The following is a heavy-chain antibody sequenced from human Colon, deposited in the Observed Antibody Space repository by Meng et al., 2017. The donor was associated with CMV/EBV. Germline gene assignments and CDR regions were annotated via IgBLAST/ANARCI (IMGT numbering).Heavy chain of an antibody. V-gene: IGHV3-30*04. CDR1: GFPFGRSA. J-gene: IGHJ5*02. Sequence: SGFPFGRSALRLRRPAAGKVLWWVAIVSNGGSEKSYAASVEDRLSISRSRSKRTMELQMSSLMAEETALYYCARDRSSFPADGFMDSWGQGTLVTVSS. CDR3: ARDRSSFPADGFMDS. CDR2: VSNGGSEK. D-gene: IGHD3-3*01.